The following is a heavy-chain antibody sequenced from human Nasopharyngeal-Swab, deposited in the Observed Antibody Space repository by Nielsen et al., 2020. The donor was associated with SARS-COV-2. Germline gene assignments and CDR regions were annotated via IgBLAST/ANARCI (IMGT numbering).Heavy chain of an antibody. CDR2: ISYDGSNK. CDR3: ARVEAGGEWELLPYYYYYMDV. Sequence: WIRQPPGKGLEWVAVISYDGSNKYYADSVKGRFTISRDNSKNTLYLQMNSLRAEDTAVYYCARVEAGGEWELLPYYYYYMDVWGKGTTVTV. V-gene: IGHV3-30-3*01. J-gene: IGHJ6*03. D-gene: IGHD1-26*01.